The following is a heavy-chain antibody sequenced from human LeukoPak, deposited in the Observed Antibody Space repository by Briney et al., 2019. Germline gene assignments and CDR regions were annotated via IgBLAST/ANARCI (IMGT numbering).Heavy chain of an antibody. CDR2: IFPDDSDT. V-gene: IGHV5-51*01. D-gene: IGHD2-15*01. CDR1: GYSFTDFW. J-gene: IGHJ6*02. Sequence: GGSLKISFQGSGYSFTDFWIGWVRQMPGKGLGWIEIIFPDDSDTKYRPSFQGQVTISVDKSISTAYLKWSSLKASDSAMYYCATHGFAGCIGGRCFTSFHPYGMAVWSQGTTVTVSS. CDR3: ATHGFAGCIGGRCFTSFHPYGMAV.